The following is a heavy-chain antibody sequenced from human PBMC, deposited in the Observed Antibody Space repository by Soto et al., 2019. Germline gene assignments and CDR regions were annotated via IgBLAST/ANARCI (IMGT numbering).Heavy chain of an antibody. CDR2: TYYRSKWYN. V-gene: IGHV6-1*01. CDR3: ARDHYGSGSSPEDNWFDP. D-gene: IGHD3-10*01. J-gene: IGHJ5*02. CDR1: GDSVSSNSAA. Sequence: SQTLSLTCAISGDSVSSNSAAWNWIRQSPSRGLEWLGRTYYRSKWYNDYAVSVKSRITINPDTSKNQFSLQLNSVTPEDTAVYYCARDHYGSGSSPEDNWFDPWGQGTLVTVSS.